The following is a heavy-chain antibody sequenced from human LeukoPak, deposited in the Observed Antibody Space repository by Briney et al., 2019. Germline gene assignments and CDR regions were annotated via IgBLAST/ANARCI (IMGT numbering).Heavy chain of an antibody. CDR1: GFTFSSYW. J-gene: IGHJ4*02. CDR2: IKQDGSEK. V-gene: IGHV3-7*01. CDR3: ARPAYDFWSGYPNY. D-gene: IGHD3-3*01. Sequence: GGSLRLSCAASGFTFSSYWMSWVRQAPGKGLEWVANIKQDGSEKYYVDSVKGRFTISRDNAENSLYLQMNSLRAEDTAVYYCARPAYDFWSGYPNYWGQGTLVTVSS.